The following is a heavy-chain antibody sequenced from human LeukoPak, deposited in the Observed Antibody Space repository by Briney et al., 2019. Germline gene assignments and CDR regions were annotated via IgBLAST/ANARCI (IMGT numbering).Heavy chain of an antibody. CDR1: GFTFSGYW. Sequence: GGSLRLSCAASGFTFSGYWMHWVRQVPGKGLLWVSRINTDGSVTNYADSVKGRFTISRDNTKNTLYLQMDSLRGEDTAVYYCSRDLRGPRDYWGQGTLVTVSS. V-gene: IGHV3-74*01. CDR3: SRDLRGPRDY. J-gene: IGHJ4*02. D-gene: IGHD3-10*01. CDR2: INTDGSVT.